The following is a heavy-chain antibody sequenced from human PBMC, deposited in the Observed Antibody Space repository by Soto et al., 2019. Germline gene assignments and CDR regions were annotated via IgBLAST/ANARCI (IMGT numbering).Heavy chain of an antibody. D-gene: IGHD2-15*01. V-gene: IGHV4-39*01. CDR1: GGSIYRSGYY. J-gene: IGHJ4*02. CDR2: IDYNGVT. Sequence: SETLSLTCTVSGGSIYRSGYYWGWIRQPPGRGLEWIGNIDYNGVTYSNPSLKSRVAISRDTSKDQFSLKLTSVTAADTALYYCGKVLVGATGHTDSDSWGPGTLVTVSS. CDR3: GKVLVGATGHTDSDS.